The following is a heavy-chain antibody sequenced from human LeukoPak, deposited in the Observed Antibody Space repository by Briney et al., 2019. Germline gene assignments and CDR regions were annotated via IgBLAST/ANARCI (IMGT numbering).Heavy chain of an antibody. J-gene: IGHJ6*03. CDR3: AKDLDPHYYGSGRSHYYYYYMDV. D-gene: IGHD3-10*01. CDR1: GFTFSSDS. CDR2: ISSSSSYI. Sequence: GGSLRLSCAASGFTFSSDSMNWVRQAPGKGLEWVSSISSSSSYIYYADSVKGRFTISRDNAKNSLYLQMNSLRVEDTAVYYCAKDLDPHYYGSGRSHYYYYYMDVWGKGTTVTVSS. V-gene: IGHV3-21*04.